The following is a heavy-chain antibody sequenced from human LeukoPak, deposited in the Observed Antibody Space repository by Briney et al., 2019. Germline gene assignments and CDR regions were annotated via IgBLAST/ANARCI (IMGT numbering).Heavy chain of an antibody. CDR2: INPSGGST. J-gene: IGHJ4*02. CDR1: GYTFTTYY. V-gene: IGHV1-46*01. D-gene: IGHD5-24*01. Sequence: GPVKVSCKAFGYTFTTYYMHWVRQAPGQGLEWMGTINPSGGSTSYAQKFQGRVTMTRDTSTSTVYMELSSLRSEDTAVYYCARDRLLGDGYNDHFDYRGQGTLVTVSS. CDR3: ARDRLLGDGYNDHFDY.